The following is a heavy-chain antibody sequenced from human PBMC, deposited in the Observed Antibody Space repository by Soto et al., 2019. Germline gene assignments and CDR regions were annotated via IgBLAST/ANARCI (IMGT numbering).Heavy chain of an antibody. J-gene: IGHJ4*02. D-gene: IGHD6-19*01. CDR2: IYYSGST. CDR1: GGSISSYY. CDR3: ARDGPYGWIDY. V-gene: IGHV4-59*01. Sequence: SETLSLTCTVSGGSISSYYWSWIRQPPGKGLEWIGYIYYSGSTNYNPSLKSRVTISVDTSKNQFSLKLSSVTAADTAVYYCARDGPYGWIDYWGQGTLVTVSS.